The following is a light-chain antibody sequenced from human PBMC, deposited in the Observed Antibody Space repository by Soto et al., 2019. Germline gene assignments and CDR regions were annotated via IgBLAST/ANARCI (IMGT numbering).Light chain of an antibody. Sequence: EVLMTQSPATLSVSPGERATVSCRASQSVSSYLAWYQQKPGQAPRLLIYDASNRATGIPDRFSGSGSGTDFTLTISRLEPEDFAVYYCQQYGSSGTFGQGTKVDIK. CDR1: QSVSSY. CDR2: DAS. CDR3: QQYGSSGT. V-gene: IGKV3-20*01. J-gene: IGKJ1*01.